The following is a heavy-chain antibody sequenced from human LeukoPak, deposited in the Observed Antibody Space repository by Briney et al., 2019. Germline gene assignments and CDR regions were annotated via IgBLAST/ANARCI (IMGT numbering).Heavy chain of an antibody. CDR1: GFTFSDYY. D-gene: IGHD3-10*01. CDR3: ARDYYGSGSHDY. CDR2: IKQDGSEK. J-gene: IGHJ4*02. Sequence: GGSLRLSCAASGFTFSDYYMSWVRQAPGKGLEWVGNIKQDGSEKYYVDSVKGRFTISRDNAKNSPYLQMISLRAEDTAIYYCARDYYGSGSHDYWGQGTLVTVSS. V-gene: IGHV3-7*01.